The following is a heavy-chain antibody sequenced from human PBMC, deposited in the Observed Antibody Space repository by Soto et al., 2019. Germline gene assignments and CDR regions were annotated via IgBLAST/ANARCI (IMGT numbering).Heavy chain of an antibody. CDR3: ARETDYYYGMDV. Sequence: EVQLVESGGGLVQPGGSLRLSCAASGFTFSSHWMHWVRQAPGKGLVWVSHINTDGYSTTYADSVKGRFTISRDNAKNTLYRQMNSLRADDTAVYYCARETDYYYGMDVWGQGTTVTDSS. CDR2: INTDGYST. J-gene: IGHJ6*02. CDR1: GFTFSSHW. V-gene: IGHV3-74*01.